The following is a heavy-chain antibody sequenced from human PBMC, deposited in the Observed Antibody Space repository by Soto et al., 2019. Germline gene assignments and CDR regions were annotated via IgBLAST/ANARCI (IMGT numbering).Heavy chain of an antibody. V-gene: IGHV1-69*12. J-gene: IGHJ6*02. Sequence: QVQLLQSGAEVKKPGSSVRVSCEASGGTFRTYAISWVRQAPGQGLEWMGEIIPIFGKVNYAQKFQGRVKIPADESTTTVYMDLRSLTSEDTAVYYCAKGAVAGTPTSYYYYGMDVWGQGTTVTVS. D-gene: IGHD6-19*01. CDR1: GGTFRTYA. CDR3: AKGAVAGTPTSYYYYGMDV. CDR2: IIPIFGKV.